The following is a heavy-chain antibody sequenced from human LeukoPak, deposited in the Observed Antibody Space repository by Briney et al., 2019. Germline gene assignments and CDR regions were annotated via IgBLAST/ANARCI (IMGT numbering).Heavy chain of an antibody. D-gene: IGHD5-12*01. V-gene: IGHV3-7*05. J-gene: IGHJ4*02. CDR3: GRGPGYRSDY. CDR1: GLTFNTYW. Sequence: PGGSLRLSCAASGLTFNTYWMTWVRQAPGKGLEWVANINRDGSEKNYVGSVRGRFTISRDNTKNSLYLQMKSLTVEDTAVYYCGRGPGYRSDYWGQGTLVTVSS. CDR2: INRDGSEK.